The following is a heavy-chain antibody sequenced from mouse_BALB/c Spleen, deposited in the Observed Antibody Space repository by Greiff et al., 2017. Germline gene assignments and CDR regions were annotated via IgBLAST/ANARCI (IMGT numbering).Heavy chain of an antibody. Sequence: QVQLQQSGPELVKPGASVRISCKASGYTFTSYYIHWVKQRPGQGLEWIGWIYPGNVNTKYNEKFKGKATLTADKSSSTAYMQLSSLTSEDSAVYFCARWDYYGSSYDYAMDYWGQGTSVTVSS. CDR1: GYTFTSYY. D-gene: IGHD1-1*01. V-gene: IGHV1S56*01. CDR3: ARWDYYGSSYDYAMDY. CDR2: IYPGNVNT. J-gene: IGHJ4*01.